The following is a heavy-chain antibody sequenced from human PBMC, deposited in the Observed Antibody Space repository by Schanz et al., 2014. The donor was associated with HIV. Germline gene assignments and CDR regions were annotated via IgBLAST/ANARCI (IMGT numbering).Heavy chain of an antibody. Sequence: EVQLLDSGGGLVQPGGSLRLSCVASGFTFNNYAMTWVRQAPGKGLEWVSAISATGGSTYYADSVKGRFTNSRDNSKNTLYLQMNSLRVEDTAVYYCAKMARSVAANTNFDYWGQGTLVTVSS. CDR3: AKMARSVAANTNFDY. D-gene: IGHD6-19*01. V-gene: IGHV3-23*01. J-gene: IGHJ4*02. CDR2: ISATGGST. CDR1: GFTFNNYA.